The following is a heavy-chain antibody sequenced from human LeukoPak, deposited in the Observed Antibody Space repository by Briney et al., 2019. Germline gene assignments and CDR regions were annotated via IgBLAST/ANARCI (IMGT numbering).Heavy chain of an antibody. CDR2: MNPNSGNT. CDR1: GYTFTSYD. CDR3: ARVSFYYLNWGSRRYYFDY. D-gene: IGHD7-27*01. J-gene: IGHJ4*02. Sequence: GASVKVSCKASGYTFTSYDINWVRQATGQGLEWMGWMNPNSGNTGYAQKFQGRVTMTRNTSISTAYMELSSLRSEDTAVYYCARVSFYYLNWGSRRYYFDYWGQGTLVTVSS. V-gene: IGHV1-8*01.